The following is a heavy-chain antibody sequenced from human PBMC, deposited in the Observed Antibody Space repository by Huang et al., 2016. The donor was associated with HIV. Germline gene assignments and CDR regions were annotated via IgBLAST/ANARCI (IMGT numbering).Heavy chain of an antibody. J-gene: IGHJ4*02. CDR1: GYTFTDSN. Sequence: QVQLVQSGAEVKNPGASVRVSCKASGYTFTDSNIHWVRQAPGQGLEWMGWINPKRGGTIYAHRFQGRITMTRDTTISTVHMDLRRIQSDDTAVYCCARDWSFGSSASPADWGQGTLVTVSS. CDR3: ARDWSFGSSASPAD. D-gene: IGHD6-6*01. CDR2: INPKRGGT. V-gene: IGHV1-2*07.